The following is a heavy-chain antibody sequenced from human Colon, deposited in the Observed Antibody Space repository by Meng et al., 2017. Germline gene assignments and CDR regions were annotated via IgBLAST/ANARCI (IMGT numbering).Heavy chain of an antibody. D-gene: IGHD2-2*01. CDR1: GGTFSSYA. Sequence: SVKVSCKASGGTFSSYAISWVRQAPGQGLEWMGGIIPIFGTANYAQKFQGRVTINADKSTSTAYMELSSLRSEDTAVYYCASFPIVVVPAANGNYYYYVMDVWGQGTTVTVSS. CDR3: ASFPIVVVPAANGNYYYYVMDV. CDR2: IIPIFGTA. J-gene: IGHJ6*01. V-gene: IGHV1-69*06.